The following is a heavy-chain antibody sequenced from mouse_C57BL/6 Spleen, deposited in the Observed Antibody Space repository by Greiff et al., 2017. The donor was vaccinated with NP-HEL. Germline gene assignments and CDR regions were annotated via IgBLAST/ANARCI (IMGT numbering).Heavy chain of an antibody. D-gene: IGHD3-2*01. V-gene: IGHV1-55*01. CDR2: IYPGSGST. CDR1: GYTFTSYW. CDR3: ARNNPRQPSYFDY. J-gene: IGHJ2*01. Sequence: VQLQQPGAELVKPGASVKMSCKASGYTFTSYWITWVKQRPGQGLEWIGDIYPGSGSTNYNEKFKSKATLTVDTSSSTAYMQLSSLTSEDSAVYYCARNNPRQPSYFDYWGQGTTLTVSS.